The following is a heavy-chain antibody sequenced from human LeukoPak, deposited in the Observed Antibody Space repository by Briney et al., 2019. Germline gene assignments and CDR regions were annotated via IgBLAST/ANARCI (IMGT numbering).Heavy chain of an antibody. V-gene: IGHV4-39*01. CDR1: GGSISSSSYY. CDR3: ASGNYYYYYYMDV. Sequence: KPSETLSLTCTVSGGSISSSSYYWGWIRQPPGKGLEWIGSIYYSGSTYYNPSLKSRFTISVDTSKNQFSLKLSSATAADTAVYYCASGNYYYYYYMDVWGKGTTVTVSS. CDR2: IYYSGST. J-gene: IGHJ6*03. D-gene: IGHD1-1*01.